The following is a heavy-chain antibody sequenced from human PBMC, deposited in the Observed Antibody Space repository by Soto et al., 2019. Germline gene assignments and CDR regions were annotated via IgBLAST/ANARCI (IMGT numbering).Heavy chain of an antibody. CDR3: ARYDFGTFDY. D-gene: IGHD4-17*01. Sequence: SETLSLTCTVSGVTVSSDAYYWSWIRQPPGKGLEWIGNIYHTESTVYNPSLKSRVTISVDKSKNQFSLNLDSVTAADTAVYYCARYDFGTFDYWGRGILVTVSS. CDR1: GVTVSSDAYY. CDR2: IYHTEST. J-gene: IGHJ4*02. V-gene: IGHV4-39*07.